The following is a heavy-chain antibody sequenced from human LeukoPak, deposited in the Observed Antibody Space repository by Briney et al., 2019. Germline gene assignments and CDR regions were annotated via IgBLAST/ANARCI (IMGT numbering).Heavy chain of an antibody. D-gene: IGHD6-19*01. CDR1: GFTLSCYW. V-gene: IGHV3-7*04. CDR3: VRDISTGWAFDV. J-gene: IGHJ3*01. Sequence: GGSLRLSCSFSGFTLSCYWMSWVRQAPGKGLEWVANVKQDGIEKYYVDSVNGRFTISRDNTKNSLYLQMNSLRVEDTAVYYCVRDISTGWAFDVWGQGTVVTVSS. CDR2: VKQDGIEK.